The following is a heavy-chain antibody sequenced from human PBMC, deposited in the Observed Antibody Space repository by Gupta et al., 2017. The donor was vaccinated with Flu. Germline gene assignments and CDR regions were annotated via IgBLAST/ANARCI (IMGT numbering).Heavy chain of an antibody. V-gene: IGHV3-30*04. CDR1: GFPSRSSS. Sequence: QVQLVESGGGVVQPGRAVRLACAAAGFPSRSSSMHWARQAPGKGLEVVAVISIDGSKKYYADSVKGRFTISRDNPKNTLYLQMNSLRGEDTAVYNCGRDKGDSGYMDVWGKGTTVSVSS. CDR2: ISIDGSKK. CDR3: GRDKGDSGYMDV. D-gene: IGHD2-21*01. J-gene: IGHJ6*03.